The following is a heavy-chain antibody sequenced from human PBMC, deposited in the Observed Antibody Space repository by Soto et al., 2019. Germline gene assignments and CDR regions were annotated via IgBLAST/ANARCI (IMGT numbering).Heavy chain of an antibody. V-gene: IGHV3-13*01. CDR1: GFTFSTYD. D-gene: IGHD6-19*01. Sequence: EVQLVESGGGLVQPGGSLRLSCAASGFTFSTYDMHWVRQVTGKGLEWVSAIRTAGDTYYPGSVKGRFTISRENAKNSLYLQMDSLRVEDTAVYYCARVKSNGWYYFDTWGQGTLVTVSS. CDR3: ARVKSNGWYYFDT. CDR2: IRTAGDT. J-gene: IGHJ4*02.